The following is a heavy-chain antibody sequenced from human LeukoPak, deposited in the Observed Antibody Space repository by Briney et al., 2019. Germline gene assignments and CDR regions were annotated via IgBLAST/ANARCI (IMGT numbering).Heavy chain of an antibody. V-gene: IGHV3-23*01. J-gene: IGHJ5*02. CDR2: FSGSGGRT. Sequence: PGGSLRLSCAASGFTLSSYGMSWVRQAPGEGLEWVSTFSGSGGRTYYADSVKGRFTISRDNSKNTLYLQMNSLRAEDTAVYYCAKDFVKYYDFWSGYQDPWGQGTLVTVSS. CDR1: GFTLSSYG. D-gene: IGHD3-3*01. CDR3: AKDFVKYYDFWSGYQDP.